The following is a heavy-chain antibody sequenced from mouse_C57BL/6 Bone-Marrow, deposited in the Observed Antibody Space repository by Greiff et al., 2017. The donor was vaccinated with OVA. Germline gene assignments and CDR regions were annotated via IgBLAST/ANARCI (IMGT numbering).Heavy chain of an antibody. CDR2: IDPSDSYT. V-gene: IGHV1-69*01. CDR1: GYTFTSYW. Sequence: QVQLQQPGAELVMPGASVKLSCKASGYTFTSYWMHWVKQRPGQGLEWIGEIDPSDSYTNYNQKFKGKSTLTVDKSSSTAYMQLSSLTSEDSAVYYCARRAYYSNYERNYYAMDYWGQGTSVTVSS. CDR3: ARRAYYSNYERNYYAMDY. J-gene: IGHJ4*01. D-gene: IGHD2-5*01.